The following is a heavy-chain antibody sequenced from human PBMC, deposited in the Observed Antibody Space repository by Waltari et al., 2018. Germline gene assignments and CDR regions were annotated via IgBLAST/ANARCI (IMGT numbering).Heavy chain of an antibody. V-gene: IGHV3-9*01. CDR3: AREGYYYDSSGNNHYFDY. CDR1: GFSFDDYG. J-gene: IGHJ4*02. D-gene: IGHD3-22*01. Sequence: EVQLVESGGGLVQPGRSVRLSCVGSGFSFDDYGMHWVRQVPGKGLEWVSGVSWNSGGIGSADSVKGRFTISRDNAKNSLYLQMNSLRAEDTAVYYCAREGYYYDSSGNNHYFDYWGQGTLVTVSS. CDR2: VSWNSGGI.